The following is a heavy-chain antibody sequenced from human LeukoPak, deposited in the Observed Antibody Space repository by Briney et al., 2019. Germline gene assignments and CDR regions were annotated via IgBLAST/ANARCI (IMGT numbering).Heavy chain of an antibody. D-gene: IGHD6-13*01. J-gene: IGHJ4*02. V-gene: IGHV4-59*08. CDR1: GGSISSYY. CDR2: IYYSGST. CDR3: ARVFEAAGPLGTYYFDY. Sequence: LETLSLTCTVSGGSISSYYWTWIRQPPGKGLEWIGYIYYSGSTKYNPSLKSRVTMSVDTSKNRFSLKLSSVTAADTAVYYCARVFEAAGPLGTYYFDYWGQGTLVTVSS.